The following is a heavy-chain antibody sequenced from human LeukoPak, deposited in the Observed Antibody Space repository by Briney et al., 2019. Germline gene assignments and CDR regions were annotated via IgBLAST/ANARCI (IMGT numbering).Heavy chain of an antibody. CDR2: INHSGST. CDR1: GGSFSGYY. J-gene: IGHJ4*02. CDR3: ARESYDILSGSYDY. Sequence: SGTLSLTCAVYGGSFSGYYWSWIRQPPGKGLEWIGEINHSGSTNYNPSLKSRVTISVDTSKNQFSLKLSSVTAADTAVYYCARESYDILSGSYDYWGQGTLVTVSS. D-gene: IGHD3-9*01. V-gene: IGHV4-34*01.